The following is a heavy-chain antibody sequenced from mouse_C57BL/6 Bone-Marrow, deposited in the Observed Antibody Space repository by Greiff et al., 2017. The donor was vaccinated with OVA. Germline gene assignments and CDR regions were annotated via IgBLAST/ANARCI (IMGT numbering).Heavy chain of an antibody. CDR3: ARRNSGSSSYAMDY. CDR1: GYAFSSYW. CDR2: IYPGDGDT. J-gene: IGHJ4*01. Sequence: QVQLKESGAELVKPGASVKISCKASGYAFSSYWMNWVKQRPGKGLEWIGQIYPGDGDTNYNGKFKGKATLTADKSSSTAYMQRSSLTSEDSAVYFCARRNSGSSSYAMDYWGQGTSVTVSS. V-gene: IGHV1-80*01. D-gene: IGHD1-1*01.